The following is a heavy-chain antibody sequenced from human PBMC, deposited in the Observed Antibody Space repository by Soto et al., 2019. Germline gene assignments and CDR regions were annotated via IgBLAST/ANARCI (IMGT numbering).Heavy chain of an antibody. V-gene: IGHV3-23*01. D-gene: IGHD2-2*02. CDR1: GFTFSSYA. CDR2: ISGSGGST. J-gene: IGHJ6*02. Sequence: GGSLRLSCAASGFTFSSYAMSWVRQAPGKGLEWVSAISGSGGSTYYADSVKGRFTISRDNSKNTLYLQMNSLRAEDTAVYYCAKVLGGYCSSTSCYTRQLYYYYGMDVWGQGTTVTSP. CDR3: AKVLGGYCSSTSCYTRQLYYYYGMDV.